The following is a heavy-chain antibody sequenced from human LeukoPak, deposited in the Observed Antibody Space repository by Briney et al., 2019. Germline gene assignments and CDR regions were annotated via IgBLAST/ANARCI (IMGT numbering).Heavy chain of an antibody. CDR2: VAPSGSI. V-gene: IGHV4-61*02. J-gene: IGHJ6*02. D-gene: IGHD6-6*01. CDR3: ATYRSALSYGMDV. Sequence: SQTLSLTCTVSGDSVSSGTHYWSWVRQPAGNGLEWIGRVAPSGSISYNPSLTSRVTISVDTSKNHLSLRLNSVTATDTAVYYCATYRSALSYGMDVWGRGTTVTVS. CDR1: GDSVSSGTHY.